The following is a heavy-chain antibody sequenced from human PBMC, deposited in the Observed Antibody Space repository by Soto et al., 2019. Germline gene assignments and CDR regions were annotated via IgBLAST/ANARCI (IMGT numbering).Heavy chain of an antibody. CDR2: IWYDGSNK. Sequence: GGSLSLSCAASGFPFSSYGMHWVRQAPGKGLEWVAVIWYDGSNKYYADSVKGRFTISRDNSKNTLYLQMNSLRAEDTAVYYCARESGYDYFANYFDYWGQGTLVTVS. V-gene: IGHV3-33*01. J-gene: IGHJ4*02. CDR1: GFPFSSYG. D-gene: IGHD5-12*01. CDR3: ARESGYDYFANYFDY.